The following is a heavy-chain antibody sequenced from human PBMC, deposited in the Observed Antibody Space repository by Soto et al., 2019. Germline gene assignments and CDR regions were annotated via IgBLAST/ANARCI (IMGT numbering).Heavy chain of an antibody. Sequence: GGSLRLSCAASGFAFDDYVMHWVRQPPGRGLEWVSGITWNGGTIRYVDSVKGRFTISRDNAENSLYLQMNSLRPEDTAVYYCAKGGSAALIAPSGRDNWFDPWGQGAQVTVSS. D-gene: IGHD6-13*01. CDR2: ITWNGGTI. CDR1: GFAFDDYV. J-gene: IGHJ5*02. CDR3: AKGGSAALIAPSGRDNWFDP. V-gene: IGHV3-9*01.